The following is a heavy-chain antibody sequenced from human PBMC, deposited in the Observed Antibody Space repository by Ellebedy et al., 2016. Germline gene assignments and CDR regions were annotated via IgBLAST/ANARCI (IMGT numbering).Heavy chain of an antibody. J-gene: IGHJ5*02. CDR2: INAGNGNT. D-gene: IGHD6-19*01. V-gene: IGHV1-3*01. CDR1: GYTFTSYA. Sequence: ASVKVSXKASGYTFTSYAMHWVRRAPGQRLEWMGWINAGNGNTKYSQKFQGRVTITRDTSASTAYMELSSLRSEDTAVYYCARESVGAVAEFWFDPWGQGTLVTVSS. CDR3: ARESVGAVAEFWFDP.